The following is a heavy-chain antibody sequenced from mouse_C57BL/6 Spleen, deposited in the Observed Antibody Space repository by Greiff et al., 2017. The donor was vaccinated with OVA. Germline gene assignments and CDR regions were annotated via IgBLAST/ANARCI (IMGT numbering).Heavy chain of an antibody. J-gene: IGHJ4*01. D-gene: IGHD2-3*01. Sequence: EVKLVESGPELVKPGASVKIPCKASGYTFTAYNMDWVKQSHGKSLEWIGDINPNNGGTIYNQKFKGKATLTVDKSSSTAYMELRSLTSEDTAVYYCARWGGLLDAMDYWGQGTSVTVSS. V-gene: IGHV1-18*01. CDR2: INPNNGGT. CDR3: ARWGGLLDAMDY. CDR1: GYTFTAYN.